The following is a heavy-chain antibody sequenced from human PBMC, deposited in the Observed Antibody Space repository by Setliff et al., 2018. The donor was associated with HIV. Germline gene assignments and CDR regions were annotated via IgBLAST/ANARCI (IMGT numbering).Heavy chain of an antibody. Sequence: GASVKVSCKASGYTFIGDYMHWVRQAPGQGLEWMGGIIPMFGSANYAQKFQGRVTITADGSTRTVYMVLSSLRSEDTAVYYCARGTDGDYYYYMDVWGKGTTVTVSS. CDR3: ARGTDGDYYYYMDV. CDR1: GYTFIGDY. V-gene: IGHV1-69*13. CDR2: IIPMFGSA. J-gene: IGHJ6*03. D-gene: IGHD3-10*01.